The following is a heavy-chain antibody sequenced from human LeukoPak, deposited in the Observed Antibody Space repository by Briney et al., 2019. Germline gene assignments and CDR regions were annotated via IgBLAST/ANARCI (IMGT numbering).Heavy chain of an antibody. CDR2: FDPEDGET. V-gene: IGHV1-24*01. J-gene: IGHJ4*02. CDR3: ATTRGYSYALEY. Sequence: ASVKVSCKVSGYTLTELSMHWVRQAPGKGLEWMGGFDPEDGETIYAQKFQGRVTMTEDTSTDTAYMELSSLRSEDTAVYYCATTRGYSYALEYWGQGTLVTVSS. D-gene: IGHD5-18*01. CDR1: GYTLTELS.